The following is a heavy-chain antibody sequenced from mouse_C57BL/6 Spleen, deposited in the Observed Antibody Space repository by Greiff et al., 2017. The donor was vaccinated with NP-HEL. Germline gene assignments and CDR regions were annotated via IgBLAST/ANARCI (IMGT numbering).Heavy chain of an antibody. CDR2: ISSGGSYT. J-gene: IGHJ2*01. CDR3: ARQNYYGSSYYYFDY. V-gene: IGHV5-6*02. Sequence: DVMLVESGGDLVKPGGSLKLSCAASGFTFSSYGMSWVRQTPDKRLEWVATISSGGSYTYYPDSVKGRFTISRDNAKNTLYLQMSSLKSEDTAMYYCARQNYYGSSYYYFDYWGQGTTLTVSS. CDR1: GFTFSSYG. D-gene: IGHD1-1*01.